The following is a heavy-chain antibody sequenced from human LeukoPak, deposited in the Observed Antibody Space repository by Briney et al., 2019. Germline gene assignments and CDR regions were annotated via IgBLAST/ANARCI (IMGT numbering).Heavy chain of an antibody. CDR2: ITPHTGSA. Sequence: ASVKVSCKASGYTFTNNLIHWVRQAPGQGPEWISKITPHTGSATYAERFQGRVTVTRDMSTNTVYMDLSSLTSQDTAVYYCARDYTNNWCVDYWGQGTLVTVPS. CDR3: ARDYTNNWCVDY. CDR1: GYTFTNNL. V-gene: IGHV1-46*01. J-gene: IGHJ4*02. D-gene: IGHD1-1*01.